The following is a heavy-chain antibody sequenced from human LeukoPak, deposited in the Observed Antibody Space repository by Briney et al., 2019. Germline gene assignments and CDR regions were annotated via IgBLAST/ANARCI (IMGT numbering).Heavy chain of an antibody. Sequence: SETLSLTCSVSGVSISTYYWIWIRQPPAKGLEWMGFFSYSGSTKYNPSLKSRVTISVDTSKNQFSLKLSSVTAADTAVYYCARKNAFDIWGQGTMVTVSS. J-gene: IGHJ3*02. CDR1: GVSISTYY. CDR2: FSYSGST. CDR3: ARKNAFDI. V-gene: IGHV4-59*01.